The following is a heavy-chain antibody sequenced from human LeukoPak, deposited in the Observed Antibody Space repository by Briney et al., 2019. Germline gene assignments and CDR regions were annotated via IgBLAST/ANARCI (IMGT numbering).Heavy chain of an antibody. V-gene: IGHV3-48*01. D-gene: IGHD3-10*01. CDR2: ISSSSSTI. Sequence: GGSLRLSCAASGFTFSSYSMNWVRQAPGKGLEWVSYISSSSSTIYYADSVRGRFTISRDNSKNTLYLQMNSLRAEDTAVYYCARLEGSGSYYPRYFDYWGQGTLVPVSS. J-gene: IGHJ4*02. CDR3: ARLEGSGSYYPRYFDY. CDR1: GFTFSSYS.